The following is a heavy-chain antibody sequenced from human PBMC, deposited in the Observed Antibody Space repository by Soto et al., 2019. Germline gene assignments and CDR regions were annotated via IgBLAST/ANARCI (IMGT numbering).Heavy chain of an antibody. CDR3: ARSSGTSYIWFDP. CDR2: ISTDNGNT. J-gene: IGHJ5*02. CDR1: GYTFTNSG. Sequence: ASVKVSCKASGYTFTNSGISWVRQAPGQGLEWMGWISTDNGNTNYAQKLQGRVTMTTDTSTSTAYMEVRSLRSDDTAVYYCARSSGTSYIWFDPWGQGTLVTVSS. D-gene: IGHD1-26*01. V-gene: IGHV1-18*01.